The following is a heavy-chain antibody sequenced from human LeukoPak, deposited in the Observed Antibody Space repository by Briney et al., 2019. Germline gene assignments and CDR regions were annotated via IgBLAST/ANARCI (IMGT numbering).Heavy chain of an antibody. D-gene: IGHD6-13*01. V-gene: IGHV3-23*01. J-gene: IGHJ4*02. Sequence: GGSLRLSCAASGFTFSSYTMSWVRQAPGKGLEWVSTITTSDGNTYCADSVKGRFTVSRDNSKNTLFLQMNSLRAEDTAVYYCVRDNPRQQGFAYWGQGTLVTVSS. CDR2: ITTSDGNT. CDR3: VRDNPRQQGFAY. CDR1: GFTFSSYT.